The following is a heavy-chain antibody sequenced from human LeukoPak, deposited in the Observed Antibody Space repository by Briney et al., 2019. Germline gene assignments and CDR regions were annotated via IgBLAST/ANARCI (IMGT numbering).Heavy chain of an antibody. CDR2: IYYSGST. CDR3: ARATVGEFDY. Sequence: ETLSLTCTVSGGSISSYYWSWIRQPPGKGLEWIGYIYYSGSTNYNPSLKSRVTISVDTSNNQFSLKLSSVTAADTAVYYCARATVGEFDYWGQGTLVTVSS. CDR1: GGSISSYY. D-gene: IGHD3-10*01. J-gene: IGHJ4*02. V-gene: IGHV4-59*01.